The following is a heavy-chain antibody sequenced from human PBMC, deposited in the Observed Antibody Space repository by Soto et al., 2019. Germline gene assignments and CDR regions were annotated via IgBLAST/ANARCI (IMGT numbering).Heavy chain of an antibody. CDR1: GGSFSGYY. J-gene: IGHJ4*02. D-gene: IGHD2-15*01. CDR3: ARRYGGSRDY. CDR2: INHSGST. Sequence: SETLSLTCAVYGGSFSGYYWSWIRQPPGKGLEWIGEINHSGSTNYNPSLKSRVTISVDTSKNQFSLKLSSVTAADTAVYYCARRYGGSRDYWGQGTLVTVSS. V-gene: IGHV4-34*01.